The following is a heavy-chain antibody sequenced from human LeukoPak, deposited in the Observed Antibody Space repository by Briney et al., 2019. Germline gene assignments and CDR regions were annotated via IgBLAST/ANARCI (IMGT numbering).Heavy chain of an antibody. V-gene: IGHV3-33*01. CDR2: IWFDGKNE. D-gene: IGHD2-8*01. J-gene: IGHJ6*02. Sequence: GRSLRLSCAASGFTFSSYGMHWVRQAPGKGLEWVADIWFDGKNEHFADSVKGRFTISRDNSKNTMYLQINSLRTEDTAVYYCARDRHCANGVCHSPPGMDVWGQGTTVTVSS. CDR1: GFTFSSYG. CDR3: ARDRHCANGVCHSPPGMDV.